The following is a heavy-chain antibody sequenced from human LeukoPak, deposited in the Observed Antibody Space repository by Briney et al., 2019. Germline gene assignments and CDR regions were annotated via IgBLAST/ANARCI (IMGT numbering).Heavy chain of an antibody. CDR1: GVPFSSYG. D-gene: IGHD2/OR15-2a*01. J-gene: IGHJ6*02. CDR2: TSYDGTNK. V-gene: IGHV3-30*18. CDR3: AKGYYDSTTNYYYYGMDV. Sequence: PGGSLRLSCAASGVPFSSYGMHWVRQAPGKGLEWVAVTSYDGTNKYYADSVKGRFTISRDNSKNTLYLQMNSLRAEDTAVYYCAKGYYDSTTNYYYYGMDVWGQGTAVTVSS.